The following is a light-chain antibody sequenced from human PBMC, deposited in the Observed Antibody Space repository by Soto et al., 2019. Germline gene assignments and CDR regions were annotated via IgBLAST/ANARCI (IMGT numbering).Light chain of an antibody. CDR1: QSISSW. Sequence: DIQMTQSPSTLSATAGGRVTITCRASQSISSWLAWYQHKPGKAPKLLIYDASNLDSGVPSRFSGSGSGTEFSLTISNLQPDDCATYYCQQYENYWTFGQGTKVDIK. CDR2: DAS. J-gene: IGKJ1*01. V-gene: IGKV1-5*01. CDR3: QQYENYWT.